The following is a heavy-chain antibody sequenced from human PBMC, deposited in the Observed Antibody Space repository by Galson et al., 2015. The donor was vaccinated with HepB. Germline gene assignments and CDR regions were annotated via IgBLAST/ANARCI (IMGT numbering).Heavy chain of an antibody. J-gene: IGHJ3*02. CDR3: ARESSGWYGWAFDI. Sequence: QSGAEVKKPGESLKISCKASGGTFSSYTIGWVRQAPGQGLEWMGRIIPILGIANYAQKFQGRVTITADKSTSTAYMELSSLRSEDTAVYYCARESSGWYGWAFDIWGQGTMVTVSS. V-gene: IGHV1-69*04. D-gene: IGHD6-19*01. CDR1: GGTFSSYT. CDR2: IIPILGIA.